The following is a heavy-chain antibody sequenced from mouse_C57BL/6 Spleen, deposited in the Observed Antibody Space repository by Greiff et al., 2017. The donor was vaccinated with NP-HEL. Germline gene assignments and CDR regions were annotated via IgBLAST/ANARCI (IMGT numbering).Heavy chain of an antibody. Sequence: EVKLMESGGGLVKPGGSLKLSCAASGFTFSSYAMSWVRQTPEKRLEWVATISDGGSYTYYPDNVKGRFTISRDNAKNNLYLQMSHLKSEDTAMYYCARDEAQLGRYWYFDVWGTGTTVTVSS. CDR1: GFTFSSYA. J-gene: IGHJ1*03. V-gene: IGHV5-4*01. D-gene: IGHD4-1*02. CDR2: ISDGGSYT. CDR3: ARDEAQLGRYWYFDV.